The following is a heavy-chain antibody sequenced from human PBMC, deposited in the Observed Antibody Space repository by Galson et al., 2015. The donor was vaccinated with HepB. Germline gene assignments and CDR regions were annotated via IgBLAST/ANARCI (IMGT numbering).Heavy chain of an antibody. Sequence: SWVRQHPGKGLEWIGYIYYSGGTYYNPSLKSRVTISVDTSKNQFSLKLSSVTAADTAVYYCARSAPRFLGPPFDPWGQGTLVTVSS. CDR2: IYYSGGT. J-gene: IGHJ5*02. CDR3: ARSAPRFLGPPFDP. V-gene: IGHV4-31*02. D-gene: IGHD3-3*01.